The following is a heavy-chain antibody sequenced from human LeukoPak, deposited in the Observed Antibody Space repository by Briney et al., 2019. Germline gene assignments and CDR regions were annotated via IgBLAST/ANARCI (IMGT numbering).Heavy chain of an antibody. CDR1: GFTFSSYW. J-gene: IGHJ6*02. Sequence: GGSLRLSCAASGFTFSSYWMHWVRQAPEKGLVWVSRTNSDGSSTSYADSVKGRFTISRDNAKNTLYLQMLRAEDTAVYYCARVLVVPAARTYYYYGMDVWGQGTTVTVSS. D-gene: IGHD2-2*01. V-gene: IGHV3-74*01. CDR2: TNSDGSST. CDR3: ARVLVVPAARTYYYYGMDV.